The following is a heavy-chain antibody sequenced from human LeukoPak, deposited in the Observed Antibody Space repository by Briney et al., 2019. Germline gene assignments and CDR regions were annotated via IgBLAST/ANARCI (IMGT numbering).Heavy chain of an antibody. Sequence: ASVKVSCKASGYTFTGYYMHWVRQAPGQGLEWMGWINPSSGGTNYAQKFQGRVTMTRDTSISTAYMELSRLRSDDTAVYYCASGTMTTVTTFDYWGQGTLVTVSS. CDR1: GYTFTGYY. V-gene: IGHV1-2*02. CDR2: INPSSGGT. J-gene: IGHJ4*02. D-gene: IGHD4-17*01. CDR3: ASGTMTTVTTFDY.